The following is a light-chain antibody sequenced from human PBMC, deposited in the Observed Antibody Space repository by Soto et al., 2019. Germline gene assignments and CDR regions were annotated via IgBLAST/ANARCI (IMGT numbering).Light chain of an antibody. CDR1: SSDIGGYDY. J-gene: IGLJ1*01. CDR2: EVT. CDR3: SSYTGSSGDV. Sequence: QSALTQPASVSGSPGQSITISCTGTSSDIGGYDYVSWYQQYPLKAPKLIIYEVTNRPSGVSSRFSAYKSGNTASLTISGLQAEDEADYYCSSYTGSSGDVFGTGTKLTVL. V-gene: IGLV2-14*01.